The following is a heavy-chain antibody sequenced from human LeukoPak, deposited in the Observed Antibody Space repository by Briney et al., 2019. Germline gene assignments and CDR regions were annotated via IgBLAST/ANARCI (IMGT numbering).Heavy chain of an antibody. D-gene: IGHD2-2*01. V-gene: IGHV3-30*18. J-gene: IGHJ4*02. CDR2: ISDNGSKK. CDR3: AKGSSTSWYYFDY. CDR1: GFTFSTYG. Sequence: GGSLRLSCIGSGFTFSTYGIDWVRQAPGKGLEWVAVISDNGSKKYYADSVRGRFTISRDNSKNTVYLQMNSLRAEDTAVYYCAKGSSTSWYYFDYWGQGTLVTVSS.